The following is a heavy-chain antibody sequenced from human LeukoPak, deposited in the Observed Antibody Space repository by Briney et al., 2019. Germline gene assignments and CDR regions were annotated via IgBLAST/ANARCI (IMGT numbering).Heavy chain of an antibody. V-gene: IGHV3-66*01. CDR3: ARGGGAEAFDI. CDR2: IYSGGRT. Sequence: GGSLRLSCAASGFTVSSNYMSWVRQAPGKGLEWVSVIYSGGRTNYADSVKGRFTISRDNSKNTLYLQMNSLRVEDTAVYYCARGGGAEAFDIWGQGTMVTVSS. CDR1: GFTVSSNY. D-gene: IGHD2-21*01. J-gene: IGHJ3*02.